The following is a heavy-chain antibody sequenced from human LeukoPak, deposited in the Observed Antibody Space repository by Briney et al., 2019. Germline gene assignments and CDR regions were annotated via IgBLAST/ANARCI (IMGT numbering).Heavy chain of an antibody. D-gene: IGHD2-2*01. V-gene: IGHV3-72*01. CDR3: ARDASASLDY. CDR2: TKNKANSYTT. J-gene: IGHJ4*02. Sequence: PGGSLRLSCAASGFTFGDHYMDWVRQAPGKGLEWVSRTKNKANSYTTQYAASVKGRFTVSSDDSKNSLSLQMNNLETEDTAVYYCARDASASLDYWGQGTLVTVSS. CDR1: GFTFGDHY.